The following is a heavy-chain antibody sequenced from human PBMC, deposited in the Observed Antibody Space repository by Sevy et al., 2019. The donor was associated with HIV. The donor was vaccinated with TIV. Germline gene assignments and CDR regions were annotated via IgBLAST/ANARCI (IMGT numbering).Heavy chain of an antibody. CDR2: ISYDGRHK. CDR3: AKDRDIVIVLGVTALRQ. CDR1: GFTFSTYG. Sequence: GGSLRLSCAASGFTFSTYGMHWVRQAPGKGLEWVAVISYDGRHKYYADSVKGRFTISRDNSKNTLDLQMNSLRAEDTAEYYCAKDRDIVIVLGVTALRQWGQGTLVTVSS. J-gene: IGHJ1*01. D-gene: IGHD2-15*01. V-gene: IGHV3-30*18.